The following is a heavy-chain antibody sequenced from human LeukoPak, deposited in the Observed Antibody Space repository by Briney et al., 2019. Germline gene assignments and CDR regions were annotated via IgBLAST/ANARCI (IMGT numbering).Heavy chain of an antibody. Sequence: GGSLRLSCAASGFTFSSYAMHWVRQAPGKGLEWVAVISYDGSNKYYADSVKGRFTISRDNSKNTLYLQMNSLRAEDTAVYYCARGKTDMIVVVITTIPATSLDYWGQGTLVTVSS. CDR2: ISYDGSNK. CDR3: ARGKTDMIVVVITTIPATSLDY. D-gene: IGHD3-22*01. CDR1: GFTFSSYA. V-gene: IGHV3-30-3*01. J-gene: IGHJ4*02.